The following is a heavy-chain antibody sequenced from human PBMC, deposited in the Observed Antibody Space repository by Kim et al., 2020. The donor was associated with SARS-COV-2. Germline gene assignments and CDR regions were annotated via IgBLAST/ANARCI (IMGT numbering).Heavy chain of an antibody. CDR3: AKIRARNSYAYDFDY. Sequence: GGSLRLSCAASGFTFSSYAMSWVRQAPGNGLEWVSAISGSGGSTYYADSVKGRFTISRDNSKNTLYLQMNSLRAEDTAVYYCAKIRARNSYAYDFDYWGQGTLVTVSS. CDR1: GFTFSSYA. D-gene: IGHD5-18*01. V-gene: IGHV3-23*01. J-gene: IGHJ4*02. CDR2: ISGSGGST.